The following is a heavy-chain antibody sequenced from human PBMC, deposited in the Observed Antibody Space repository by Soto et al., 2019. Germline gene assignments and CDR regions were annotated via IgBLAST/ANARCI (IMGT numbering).Heavy chain of an antibody. J-gene: IGHJ6*02. CDR3: AGALENPYFYYGLNV. V-gene: IGHV3-30*03. Sequence: PGGSLRLSCAASGFSFSSYGMEWVRLAPGKGLEWVAATTYDGGIKHYVEFVKGRFTISRDNSKNTLYLQMNSLRVEDTATYYCAGALENPYFYYGLNVWGQGTRVTVYS. CDR2: TTYDGGIK. D-gene: IGHD1-1*01. CDR1: GFSFSSYG.